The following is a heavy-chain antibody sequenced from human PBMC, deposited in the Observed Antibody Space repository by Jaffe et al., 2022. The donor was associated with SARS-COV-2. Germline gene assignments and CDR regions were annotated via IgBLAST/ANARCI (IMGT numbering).Heavy chain of an antibody. D-gene: IGHD5-18*01. CDR1: GFSFSTAW. CDR2: IKSKNDGGTT. J-gene: IGHJ4*02. V-gene: IGHV3-15*01. Sequence: EVQLVESGGDLVKPGGSLRISCAASGFSFSTAWMTWVRQAPGKGLEWVGRIKSKNDGGTTDYGAPVKGRFTISRDDSKNTLYLQMNRLTIEDTGIYYCTRPSYTYGHDFWGQGTLVTVSS. CDR3: TRPSYTYGHDF.